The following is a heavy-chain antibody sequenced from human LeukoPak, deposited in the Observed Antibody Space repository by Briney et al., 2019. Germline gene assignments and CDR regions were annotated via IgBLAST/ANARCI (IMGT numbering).Heavy chain of an antibody. D-gene: IGHD3-22*01. CDR3: AKDYDSSGYYLPCNY. CDR1: GFTFSNYS. CDR2: ISSSSSYI. J-gene: IGHJ4*02. V-gene: IGHV3-21*01. Sequence: GGTLRLSCAASGFTFSNYSMNWVRQAPGKGLEWVSSISSSSSYIYYADSVKGRFTISRDNAKNSLYLQMNSLRAEDTAVYYCAKDYDSSGYYLPCNYWGQGTLVTVSS.